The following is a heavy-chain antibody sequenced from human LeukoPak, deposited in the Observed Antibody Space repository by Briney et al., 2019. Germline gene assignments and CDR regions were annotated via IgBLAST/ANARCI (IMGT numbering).Heavy chain of an antibody. Sequence: PGGSLRLSCAASGFTFSDYYMSWIRQAPGKGLEWVSYISSSGSTIYYADSVKGRFTISRDNAKNSLYLQMNSLRAEDTAVYYCARDRGHCSGGSCHGRRLVGYWGQGTLVTVSS. CDR1: GFTFSDYY. V-gene: IGHV3-11*01. J-gene: IGHJ4*02. CDR3: ARDRGHCSGGSCHGRRLVGY. CDR2: ISSSGSTI. D-gene: IGHD2-15*01.